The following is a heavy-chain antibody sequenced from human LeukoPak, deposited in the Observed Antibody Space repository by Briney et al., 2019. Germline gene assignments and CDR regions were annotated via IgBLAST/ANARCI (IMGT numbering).Heavy chain of an antibody. D-gene: IGHD1-26*01. V-gene: IGHV1-18*01. CDR3: ARDQWELQFDP. CDR1: GYTFTSYG. Sequence: ASVKVSCKASGYTFTSYGITWVRQAPGQGLEWMGWISGYNGHTNYAQKLQGRVTMTIDTSTSTAYMELRSLRFDDTAVYYCARDQWELQFDPWGQGTLVTASS. CDR2: ISGYNGHT. J-gene: IGHJ5*02.